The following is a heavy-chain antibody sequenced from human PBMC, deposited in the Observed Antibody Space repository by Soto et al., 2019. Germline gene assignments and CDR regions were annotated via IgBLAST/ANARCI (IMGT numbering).Heavy chain of an antibody. CDR2: IYYSGST. CDR3: ARRGAVAATTYDY. Sequence: SETLSLTCTVSGDSISSSRYYWGWISQPPGKGLEWIGSIYYSGSTYYNPSLKSRVTISVDTSKNQFSLKLSSVTAADTAVYYCARRGAVAATTYDYWGQGTLVTVSS. D-gene: IGHD2-15*01. V-gene: IGHV4-39*01. J-gene: IGHJ4*02. CDR1: GDSISSSRYY.